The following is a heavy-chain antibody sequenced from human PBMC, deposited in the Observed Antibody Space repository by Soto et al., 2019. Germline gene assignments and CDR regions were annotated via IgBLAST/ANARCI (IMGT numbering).Heavy chain of an antibody. D-gene: IGHD3-22*01. CDR2: VDPRDSYT. CDR1: GYSFTTFW. CDR3: ARLTYYYDSSGYYYGY. J-gene: IGHJ4*02. V-gene: IGHV5-10-1*01. Sequence: PGESLKISCKGSGYSFTTFWITWVRQMPGKGLEWMGTVDPRDSYTNYSPSFQGHVTISADKSISTAYLQWSSLKASDTAMYYCARLTYYYDSSGYYYGYWGQGTLVTVSS.